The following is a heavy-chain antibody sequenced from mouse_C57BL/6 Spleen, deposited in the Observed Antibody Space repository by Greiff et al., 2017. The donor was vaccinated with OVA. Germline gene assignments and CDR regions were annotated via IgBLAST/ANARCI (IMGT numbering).Heavy chain of an antibody. V-gene: IGHV5-17*01. J-gene: IGHJ4*01. CDR3: AIYGRYAMDY. CDR2: ISSGSSTI. D-gene: IGHD1-1*02. CDR1: GFTFSDYG. Sequence: VESGGGLVKPGGSLKLSCAASGFTFSDYGMHWVRQAPEKGLEWVAYISSGSSTIYYADTVKGRFTISRDNAKNTLFLQMTSLRSEDTAMYYCAIYGRYAMDYWGQGTSVTVSS.